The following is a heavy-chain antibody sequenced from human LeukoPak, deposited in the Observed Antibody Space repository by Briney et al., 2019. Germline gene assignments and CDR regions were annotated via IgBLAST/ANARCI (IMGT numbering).Heavy chain of an antibody. CDR1: GFTFSSYA. D-gene: IGHD6-13*01. CDR3: AKDLTWTCQQLGDRGAFDI. CDR2: ISGSGGST. V-gene: IGHV3-23*01. Sequence: PGGSLRLSCAASGFTFSSYAMSWVRQAPGKGLEWVSAISGSGGSTYYADSVKGRFTISRDNSKNTLYLQMDSLRAEDTAVYYCAKDLTWTCQQLGDRGAFDIWGQGTMVTVSS. J-gene: IGHJ3*02.